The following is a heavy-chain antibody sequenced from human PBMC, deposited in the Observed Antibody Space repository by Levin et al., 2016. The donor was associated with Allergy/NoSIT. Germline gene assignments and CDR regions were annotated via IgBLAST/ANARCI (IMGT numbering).Heavy chain of an antibody. Sequence: WIRQPPGKGLEWIGEVSRRGFTNYNPSLKRRVDISVDTSKNQFSLKLSSVTAADTAVYYCARGVAGNSWSDWEDHWGQGTLVTVSS. V-gene: IGHV4-34*01. CDR3: ARGVAGNSWSDWEDH. CDR2: VSRRGFT. J-gene: IGHJ4*02. D-gene: IGHD1-26*01.